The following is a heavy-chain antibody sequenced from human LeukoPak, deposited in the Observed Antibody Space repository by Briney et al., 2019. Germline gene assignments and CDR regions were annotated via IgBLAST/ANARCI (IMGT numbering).Heavy chain of an antibody. J-gene: IGHJ4*02. CDR1: GFTFSSYA. V-gene: IGHV3-23*01. Sequence: GGSLRLSCAASGFTFSSYAMSWVRQAPGKGLEWVSAISGSGGSTYYADSVEGRFTISRDNSKNTLYLQMNSLRAEDTAVYYCAKVSGYCSGGSCFNYWGQGTLVTVSS. D-gene: IGHD2-15*01. CDR3: AKVSGYCSGGSCFNY. CDR2: ISGSGGST.